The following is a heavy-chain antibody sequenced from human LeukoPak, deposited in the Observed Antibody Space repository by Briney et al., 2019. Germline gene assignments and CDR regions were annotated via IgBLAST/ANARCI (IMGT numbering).Heavy chain of an antibody. CDR2: INHRGDT. CDR1: GGSFSSYY. Sequence: SETLSLTCAVYGGSFSSYYWSWIRQSPGKGLEWIAEINHRGDTNYNPSVKSRVTISVDTSKNQFSLKVISLTAADTAVYYCARGPTISETGYFDHWGQGTLVTVSS. V-gene: IGHV4-34*01. D-gene: IGHD1-1*01. CDR3: ARGPTISETGYFDH. J-gene: IGHJ4*03.